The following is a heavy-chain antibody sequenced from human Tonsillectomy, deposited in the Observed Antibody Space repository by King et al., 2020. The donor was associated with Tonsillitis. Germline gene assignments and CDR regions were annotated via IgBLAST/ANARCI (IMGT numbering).Heavy chain of an antibody. CDR2: INHSGST. V-gene: IGHV4-34*01. D-gene: IGHD3-10*01. CDR3: ARGVIMVRGIIIYYYFDQ. Sequence: VQLQQWGAGLLKPSETLSLTCAVYGGSFSGYYWSWIRQPPGKGLEWIGEINHSGSTNYNPSLKSRVTISVDTSKNQFSLKLSSVTAADTAVYYCARGVIMVRGIIIYYYFDQWGQGALVTVSS. J-gene: IGHJ4*02. CDR1: GGSFSGYY.